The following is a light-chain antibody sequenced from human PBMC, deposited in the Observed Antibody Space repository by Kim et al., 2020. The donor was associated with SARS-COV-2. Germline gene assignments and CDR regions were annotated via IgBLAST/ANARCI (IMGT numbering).Light chain of an antibody. CDR1: QSIGNW. J-gene: IGKJ1*01. Sequence: DIHMTQSPSTLSASVGDRVTITCRASQSIGNWLAWYQQKPGKAPKLLIYNASNLQSGVPSRFSGSGSGTEFTLTVSSLQPDDFATYYCQEYNTNPWTFGQGTKVDIK. CDR2: NAS. V-gene: IGKV1-5*03. CDR3: QEYNTNPWT.